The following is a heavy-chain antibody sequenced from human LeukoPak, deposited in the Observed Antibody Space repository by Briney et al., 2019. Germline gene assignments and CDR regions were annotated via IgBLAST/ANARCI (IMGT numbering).Heavy chain of an antibody. D-gene: IGHD3-16*01. CDR2: IWYDGSNE. J-gene: IGHJ3*02. CDR1: GFTFSNYG. V-gene: IGHV3-33*01. Sequence: PGGSLRLSCAASGFTFSNYGMYWVRQAPGKGLEWVALIWYDGSNEDHADSVKGRFTISRDNSKNTLYLQMNSLRAEDTALYYCARRGTPGSSDAFDIWGQGTMVTVSS. CDR3: ARRGTPGSSDAFDI.